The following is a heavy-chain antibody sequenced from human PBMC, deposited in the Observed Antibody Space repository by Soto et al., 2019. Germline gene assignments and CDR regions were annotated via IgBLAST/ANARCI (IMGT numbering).Heavy chain of an antibody. Sequence: GGSLRLSCAASGFTFSSYAMSWVRQAPGKGLEWVSAISGSGGSTYYADSVKGRFTISRDNSKNTLYLQMNSLRAEDTAVYYCAKDLPPGGYIWGSYHSAFDYWGQGTLVTVSS. CDR1: GFTFSSYA. CDR2: ISGSGGST. V-gene: IGHV3-23*01. CDR3: AKDLPPGGYIWGSYHSAFDY. D-gene: IGHD3-16*02. J-gene: IGHJ4*02.